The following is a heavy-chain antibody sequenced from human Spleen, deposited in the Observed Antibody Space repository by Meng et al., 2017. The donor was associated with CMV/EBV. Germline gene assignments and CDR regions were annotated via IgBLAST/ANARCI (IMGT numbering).Heavy chain of an antibody. V-gene: IGHV4-39*01. D-gene: IGHD5-12*01. CDR1: GGAISRILHD. CDR3: ARHDGGYGDYFDH. J-gene: IGHJ4*02. Sequence: VACLWNPPEPLSPSVTVSGGAISRILHDWVWSRQPPGKGLEWIGSIYYSGSTYYNPSLRSRVTMSLDTSKNQFSLKLSSVTATDTAVYYCARHDGGYGDYFDHWGQGTLVTVSS. CDR2: IYYSGST.